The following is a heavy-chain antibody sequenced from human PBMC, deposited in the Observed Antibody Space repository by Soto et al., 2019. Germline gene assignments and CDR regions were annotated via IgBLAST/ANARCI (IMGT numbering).Heavy chain of an antibody. J-gene: IGHJ6*02. CDR2: FDPEDGET. CDR3: ATSTMVTVYYYYGMDV. V-gene: IGHV1-24*01. D-gene: IGHD3-10*01. CDR1: GYTLTELS. Sequence: ASVKGSCKVSGYTLTELSMHWVRQAPGKGLEWMGGFDPEDGETIYAQKFQGRVTMTEDTSTDTAYMELSSLRSEDTAVYYCATSTMVTVYYYYGMDVWGQGTTVTVSS.